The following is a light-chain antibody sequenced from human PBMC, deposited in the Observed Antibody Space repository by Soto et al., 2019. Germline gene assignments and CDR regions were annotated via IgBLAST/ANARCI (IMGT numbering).Light chain of an antibody. CDR2: DAS. Sequence: EIVLIQSPATLSLSPGARDTLSCRASQSVSSSLAWYQQNPGQAPRLLIFDASNRATGIPVRFSGSGSGTDFTLTISSLEPEDFTVYYCQQHSDWPLTFGGGTKVDI. CDR1: QSVSSS. J-gene: IGKJ4*01. V-gene: IGKV3-11*01. CDR3: QQHSDWPLT.